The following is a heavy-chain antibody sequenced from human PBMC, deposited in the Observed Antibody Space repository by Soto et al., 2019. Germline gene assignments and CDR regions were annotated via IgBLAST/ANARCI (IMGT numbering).Heavy chain of an antibody. V-gene: IGHV3-30*04. CDR2: ISSDGNDK. CDR1: GFTFSSYP. Sequence: QVQLVESGGGVVQPGRSLRLSRVASGFTFSSYPIHWVRQAPGKGLEWVTTISSDGNDKYYSDSVKGRFTTSRDNSKNTVYLQMNNLRVEDTAVYYCAKEGVADKYYYYGMDVWGQGTTVNVSS. CDR3: AKEGVADKYYYYGMDV. D-gene: IGHD3-3*01. J-gene: IGHJ6*02.